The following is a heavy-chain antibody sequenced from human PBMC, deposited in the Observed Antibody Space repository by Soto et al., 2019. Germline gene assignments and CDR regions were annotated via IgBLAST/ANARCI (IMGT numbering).Heavy chain of an antibody. CDR3: AKDRDYYDSPRYFDF. CDR2: ISGSGDNT. J-gene: IGHJ4*02. D-gene: IGHD3-22*01. CDR1: GFSFSRYG. Sequence: GGSLRLSCAASGFSFSRYGMSWFRQAPGKGLEWVSDISGSGDNTYYADSVKGRFTISRDNSKNTLYLQMNSLRAEDTAVYYCAKDRDYYDSPRYFDFWGQGTLVTVSS. V-gene: IGHV3-23*01.